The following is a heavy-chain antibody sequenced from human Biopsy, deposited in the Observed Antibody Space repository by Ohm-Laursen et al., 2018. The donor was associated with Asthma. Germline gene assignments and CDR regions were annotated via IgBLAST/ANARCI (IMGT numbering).Heavy chain of an antibody. J-gene: IGHJ4*02. D-gene: IGHD3-22*01. CDR2: INGGGDRT. CDR3: ARGDSSNWSHYYFDY. CDR1: GFTFSTHH. Sequence: SLRLSCSASGFTFSTHHLSWVRQAPGKGLEWVSSINGGGDRTWYADSVKGWFTISRDYSKNTLYLQMHSLRAEDTAVYYCARGDSSNWSHYYFDYWGQGTLVTVSS. V-gene: IGHV3-23*01.